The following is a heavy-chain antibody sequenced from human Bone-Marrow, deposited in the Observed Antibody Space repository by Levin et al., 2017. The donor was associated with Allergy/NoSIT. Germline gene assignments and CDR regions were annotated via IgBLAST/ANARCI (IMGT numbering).Heavy chain of an antibody. CDR2: ISPDGIIT. CDR1: RFTFSTYF. J-gene: IGHJ4*02. CDR3: VRSSESWDFDH. V-gene: IGHV3-74*01. D-gene: IGHD1-26*01. Sequence: LSLTCAGSRFTFSTYFMLWVRQVPGKGLVWVSRISPDGIITTYADSVKGRFTISRDNARNTVYLQMNSLRVEDTAVYFCVRSSESWDFDHWGQGTLVTVSS.